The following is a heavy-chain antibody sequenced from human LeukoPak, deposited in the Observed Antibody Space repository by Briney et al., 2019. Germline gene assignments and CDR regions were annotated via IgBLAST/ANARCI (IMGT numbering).Heavy chain of an antibody. CDR1: GYRFTSYG. Sequence: ASVKVSCKASGYRFTSYGITWVRQAPGQGLEWMGWISAYNGNTNYAQKLQGRVTLTTDTSTSTAYMELRSLKSDDTAVYYCAREGYCSGGTCYSTMNWFDPWGQGTLVTVSS. J-gene: IGHJ5*02. CDR2: ISAYNGNT. D-gene: IGHD2-15*01. CDR3: AREGYCSGGTCYSTMNWFDP. V-gene: IGHV1-18*01.